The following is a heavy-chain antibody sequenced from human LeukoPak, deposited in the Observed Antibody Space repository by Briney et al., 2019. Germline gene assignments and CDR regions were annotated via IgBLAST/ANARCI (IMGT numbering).Heavy chain of an antibody. J-gene: IGHJ1*01. Sequence: SETLSLTCTVSGYSISSGYYWGWIRQPPGKGLEWIGSIYHSGSTYYNPSLKSRVTISVDTSKNQFSLKLSSVTAADTAVYYCANEIAAAGTGYFQHWGQGTLVTASS. D-gene: IGHD6-13*01. CDR2: IYHSGST. CDR1: GYSISSGYY. CDR3: ANEIAAAGTGYFQH. V-gene: IGHV4-38-2*02.